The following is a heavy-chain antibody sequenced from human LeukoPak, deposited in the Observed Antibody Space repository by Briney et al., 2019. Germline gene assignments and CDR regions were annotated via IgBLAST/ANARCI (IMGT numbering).Heavy chain of an antibody. D-gene: IGHD3-10*01. V-gene: IGHV3-53*01. J-gene: IGHJ6*02. CDR3: ARDSPGTGVYGMDV. CDR2: IYSGGST. Sequence: GGSLRLSCAASGFTVSSNYMSWVRQAPGKGLEWVSVIYSGGSTYYADSVKGRFTISRDNSKNTLYLQMNSLRAGDTAVYYCARDSPGTGVYGMDVWGQGTTVTVSS. CDR1: GFTVSSNY.